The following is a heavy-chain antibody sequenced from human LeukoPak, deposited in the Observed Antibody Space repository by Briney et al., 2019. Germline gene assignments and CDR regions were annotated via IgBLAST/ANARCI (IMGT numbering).Heavy chain of an antibody. J-gene: IGHJ4*02. CDR3: ARGGAGNFDY. Sequence: NPSETLSLTCAVSGGSISSNNWWSWVRQTSGKGLEWIGEIYHSGSTTNYNPSLKSRVTMSVDKSKNQFSLKLTSVTAADTAVYYCARGGAGNFDYWGQGTLVTVSS. V-gene: IGHV4-4*02. CDR2: IYHSGSTT. CDR1: GGSISSNNW. D-gene: IGHD6-19*01.